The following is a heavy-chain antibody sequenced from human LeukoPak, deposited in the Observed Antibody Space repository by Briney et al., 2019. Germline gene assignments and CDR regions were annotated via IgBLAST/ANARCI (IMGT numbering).Heavy chain of an antibody. CDR1: GFTVSNNY. J-gene: IGHJ1*01. CDR2: IKQDGSEK. D-gene: IGHD3-22*01. CDR3: ARGEYYYDGGY. V-gene: IGHV3-7*04. Sequence: PGGSLRLSCAASGFTVSNNYLSWVRQAPGKGLEWVANIKQDGSEKYYVDSVKGRFTISRDNAKNSLYLQMNSLRVEDTAVYYCARGEYYYDGGYWGQGTLVTVSS.